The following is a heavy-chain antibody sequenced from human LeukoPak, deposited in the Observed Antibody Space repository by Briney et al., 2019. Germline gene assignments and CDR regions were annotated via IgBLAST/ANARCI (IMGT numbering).Heavy chain of an antibody. Sequence: ASVKVCCRASGYTFASHSIIWVRQAPGQRLEWMGWISPYNGNTNYAQKLQGRVTLTTDTSTNSAYMELRSLTSDDTGVYYCTIDYYYGSGSLDYWGQGTLVTVSS. CDR1: GYTFASHS. J-gene: IGHJ4*02. CDR2: ISPYNGNT. D-gene: IGHD3-10*01. CDR3: TIDYYYGSGSLDY. V-gene: IGHV1-18*01.